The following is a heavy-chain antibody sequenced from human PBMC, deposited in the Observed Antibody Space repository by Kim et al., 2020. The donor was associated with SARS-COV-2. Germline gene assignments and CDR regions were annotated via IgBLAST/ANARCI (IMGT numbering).Heavy chain of an antibody. CDR3: AREYTGWFDP. J-gene: IGHJ5*02. Sequence: TYSTPTLMERVTISVDTSTNHFSLNLSSVTAADTAVYYCAREYTGWFDPWGQGTLVTVSS. CDR2: T. D-gene: IGHD1-1*01. V-gene: IGHV4-31*02.